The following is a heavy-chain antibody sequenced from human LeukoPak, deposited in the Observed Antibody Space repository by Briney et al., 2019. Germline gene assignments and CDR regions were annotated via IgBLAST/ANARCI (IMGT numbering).Heavy chain of an antibody. V-gene: IGHV3-48*03. J-gene: IGHJ6*04. CDR2: ISSSGSTI. D-gene: IGHD3-10*02. Sequence: GGSMRLSCAASGFTFSSYAMSWVRQAPGKGVEWVSYISSSGSTIYYADSVKGRFTISRDNAKNSLYLQMNSLRADDTAVYYCAELGITMIGGVWGKGTTVTISS. CDR1: GFTFSSYA. CDR3: AELGITMIGGV.